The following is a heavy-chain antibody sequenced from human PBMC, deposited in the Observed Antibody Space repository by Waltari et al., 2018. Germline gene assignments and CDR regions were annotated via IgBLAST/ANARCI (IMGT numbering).Heavy chain of an antibody. Sequence: EVQLLQSGAEVKKPGESLKISCKGSGYSFTSYWIGWVRQMPGKGLEWMGITYPGDSDTRSSPSFQGQVTISADKSISTAYLQWSSLKASDTAIYFCARLPNSGDDAFDIWGQGTMVTVSS. CDR2: TYPGDSDT. D-gene: IGHD1-26*01. CDR3: ARLPNSGDDAFDI. CDR1: GYSFTSYW. V-gene: IGHV5-51*03. J-gene: IGHJ3*02.